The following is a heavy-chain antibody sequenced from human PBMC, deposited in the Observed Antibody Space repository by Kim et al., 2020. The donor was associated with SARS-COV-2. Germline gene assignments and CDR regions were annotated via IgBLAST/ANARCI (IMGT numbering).Heavy chain of an antibody. D-gene: IGHD2-2*01. CDR2: IWYDGSNK. CDR1: GFTFSSYG. J-gene: IGHJ6*02. CDR3: AKEILPKVPYIVVVPAANPMDV. V-gene: IGHV3-33*06. Sequence: GGSLRLSCAASGFTFSSYGMHWVRQAPGKGLEWVAVIWYDGSNKYYADSVKGRFTISRDNSKNTLYLQMNSLRAEDTAVYYCAKEILPKVPYIVVVPAANPMDVWGQGTTVTVSS.